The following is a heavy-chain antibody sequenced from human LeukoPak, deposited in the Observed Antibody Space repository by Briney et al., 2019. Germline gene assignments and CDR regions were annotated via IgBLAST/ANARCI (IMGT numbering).Heavy chain of an antibody. J-gene: IGHJ4*02. D-gene: IGHD3-9*01. CDR3: AKDIAYQDILTGYYENYFDY. Sequence: PGRSLRLSCAASGFTFDDYAMHWVRHAPGKGLEWVSGISWNSGSIGYADSVKGRFTISRDNAKNSLYLQMNSLRAEDTALYYCAKDIAYQDILTGYYENYFDYWGQGTLVTVSS. CDR2: ISWNSGSI. CDR1: GFTFDDYA. V-gene: IGHV3-9*01.